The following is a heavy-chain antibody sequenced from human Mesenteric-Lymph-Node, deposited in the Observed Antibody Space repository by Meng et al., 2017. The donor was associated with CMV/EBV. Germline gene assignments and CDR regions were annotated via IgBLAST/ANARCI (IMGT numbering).Heavy chain of an antibody. CDR3: ARERFVVPAAIFIY. CDR1: GYAVNTYY. D-gene: IGHD2-2*01. V-gene: IGHV1-46*02. Sequence: KASGYAVNTYYIHWVRQAPGQGLEWVGKSNPSVGSTNYAQKFQGRVTMTRDTSTSTVYMEVSSLRSEDTAVYYCARERFVVPAAIFIYWGQGTLVTVSS. CDR2: SNPSVGST. J-gene: IGHJ4*02.